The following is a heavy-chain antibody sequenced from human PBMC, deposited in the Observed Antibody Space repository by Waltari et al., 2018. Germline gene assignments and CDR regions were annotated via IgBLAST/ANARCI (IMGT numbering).Heavy chain of an antibody. D-gene: IGHD2-15*01. CDR3: ARDRGRGLYLDT. Sequence: QLRLQESGPGLVKPSGTVSLSCAVPGDSVSSSYLWNWVRQSPQKGLEWIGQVQGSGRTNYSPSFASRVTVSLDTSKNLFSLEVTSATAADTAVYYCARDRGRGLYLDTWGPGTLVTVSP. CDR2: VQGSGRT. J-gene: IGHJ5*02. V-gene: IGHV4-4*02. CDR1: GDSVSSSYL.